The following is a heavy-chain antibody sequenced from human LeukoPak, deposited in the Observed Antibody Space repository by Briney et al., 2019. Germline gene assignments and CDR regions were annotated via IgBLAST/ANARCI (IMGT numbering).Heavy chain of an antibody. CDR3: ARESPDSSGYYYFDY. CDR1: GFTFSSYA. D-gene: IGHD3-22*01. J-gene: IGHJ4*02. Sequence: GGSLRLSCAASGFTFSSYAMHWVRQAPGKGLEWVAVISYDGGNKYYADSVKGRFTISRDNSKNTLYLQMNSLRAEDTAVYYCARESPDSSGYYYFDYWGQGTLVTVSS. CDR2: ISYDGGNK. V-gene: IGHV3-30-3*01.